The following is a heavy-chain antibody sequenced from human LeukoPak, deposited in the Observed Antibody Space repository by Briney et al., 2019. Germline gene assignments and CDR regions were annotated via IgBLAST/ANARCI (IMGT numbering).Heavy chain of an antibody. V-gene: IGHV3-53*01. Sequence: GGSLRLSCAASGFTVSSNYMSWVRQAPGKGLDWVSMIYSGGSTNYSDSVKGRFTISRDSSKNTLYLQMNSLRAEDTAVYYCVTRLAWGQGTLVTVSS. CDR1: GFTVSSNY. CDR3: VTRLA. CDR2: IYSGGST. D-gene: IGHD3-16*01. J-gene: IGHJ5*02.